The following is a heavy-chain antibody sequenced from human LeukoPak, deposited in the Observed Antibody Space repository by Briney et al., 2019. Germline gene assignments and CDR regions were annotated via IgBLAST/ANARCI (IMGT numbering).Heavy chain of an antibody. CDR3: ASSIVVVPAAMDYSYMDV. D-gene: IGHD2-2*01. CDR1: GGSFSGYY. CDR2: INHSGST. J-gene: IGHJ6*03. Sequence: PSETLSLTCAVYGGSFSGYYWSWIRQPPGEGLEWIGEINHSGSTNYNPSLKSRVTISVDTSKNQFSLKLSSVTAADTAVYYCASSIVVVPAAMDYSYMDVWGKGTTVTVSS. V-gene: IGHV4-34*01.